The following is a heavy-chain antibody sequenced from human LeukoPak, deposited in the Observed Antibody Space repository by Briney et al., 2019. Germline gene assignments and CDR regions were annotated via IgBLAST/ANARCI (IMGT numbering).Heavy chain of an antibody. CDR2: IYHSGST. J-gene: IGHJ4*02. CDR1: GGAISSSNW. Sequence: PSGTLSLTSVVSGGAISSSNWGSWGRQPPGKGLEWIGEIYHSGSTNYNPSLKSRVTISVDKSKNQFSLMLSSVNAADTAVYYCVREDIVVVTAANYWGQGTLVTVSS. CDR3: VREDIVVVTAANY. D-gene: IGHD2-2*01. V-gene: IGHV4-4*02.